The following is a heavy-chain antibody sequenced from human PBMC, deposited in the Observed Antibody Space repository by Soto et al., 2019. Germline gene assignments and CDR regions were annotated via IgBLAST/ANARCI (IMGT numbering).Heavy chain of an antibody. Sequence: SVKVSCKASGGTFSRYSISWVRQAPGQGLEWMGGIIPVFGTANYAQKFQGRVTITADESTSTVYMELSSLTSDDTAVYLCASCLEATYFYYYGMDVWGQGTTVTVSS. J-gene: IGHJ6*02. V-gene: IGHV1-69*13. D-gene: IGHD3-3*01. CDR1: GGTFSRYS. CDR3: ASCLEATYFYYYGMDV. CDR2: IIPVFGTA.